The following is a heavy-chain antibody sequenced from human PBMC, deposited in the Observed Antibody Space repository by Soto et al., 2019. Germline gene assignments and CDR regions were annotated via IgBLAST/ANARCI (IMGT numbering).Heavy chain of an antibody. Sequence: QVQLVQSGAEGKKLGSSVKFSCKASGGPFSSYAISGGRQAPGQGLEWMGGIIPTFGKANYAQKFQGRVTITADESTSTAYMELSSLRSEDTAVYYCARVGVSYYYGMDVWGQGTTVTVSS. V-gene: IGHV1-69*01. D-gene: IGHD1-26*01. J-gene: IGHJ6*02. CDR3: ARVGVSYYYGMDV. CDR2: IIPTFGKA. CDR1: GGPFSSYA.